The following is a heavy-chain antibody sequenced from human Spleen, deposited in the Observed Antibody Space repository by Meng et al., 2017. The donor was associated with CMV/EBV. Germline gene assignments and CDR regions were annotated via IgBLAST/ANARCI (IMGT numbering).Heavy chain of an antibody. J-gene: IGHJ6*02. D-gene: IGHD2-2*01. V-gene: IGHV3-23*01. CDR1: GFTFSNHA. CDR3: ASYCRSTSCYGTYYGMDV. Sequence: GESLKISCATSGFTFSNHAMTWVRQAPGKGLEWVSGISGSGSSTYYADSVKGRFTISRDNSKNTLYLRMNSLRAEDTAVYYCASYCRSTSCYGTYYGMDVWGQGTTVTVSS. CDR2: ISGSGSST.